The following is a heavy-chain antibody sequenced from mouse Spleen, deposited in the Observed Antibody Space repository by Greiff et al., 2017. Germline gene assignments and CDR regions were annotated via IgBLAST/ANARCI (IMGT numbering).Heavy chain of an antibody. CDR2: ISYDGSN. Sequence: DVKLVESGPGLVKPSQSLSLTCSVTGYSITSGYYWNWIRQFPGNKLEWMGYISYDGSNNYNPSLKNRISITRDTSKNQFFLKLNSVTTEDTATYYCARDGVPRYFDVWGAGTTVTVSS. CDR3: ARDGVPRYFDV. J-gene: IGHJ1*01. V-gene: IGHV3-6*01. CDR1: GYSITSGYY.